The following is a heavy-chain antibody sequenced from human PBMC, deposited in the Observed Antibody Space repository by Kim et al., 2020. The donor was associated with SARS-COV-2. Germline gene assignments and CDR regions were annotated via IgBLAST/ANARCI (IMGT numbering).Heavy chain of an antibody. CDR3: ATNIHKYSPKKGFDY. Sequence: SVKVSCKASGGTFSSYAISWVRQAPGQGLEWMGGIIPIFGTANYAQKFQGRVTITADESTSTAYMELSSLRSEDTAVYYCATNIHKYSPKKGFDYWGQGTLVTVSS. CDR2: IIPIFGTA. D-gene: IGHD4-4*01. J-gene: IGHJ4*02. V-gene: IGHV1-69*13. CDR1: GGTFSSYA.